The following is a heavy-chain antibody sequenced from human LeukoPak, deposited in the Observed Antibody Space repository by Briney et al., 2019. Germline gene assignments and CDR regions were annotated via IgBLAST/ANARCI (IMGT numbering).Heavy chain of an antibody. V-gene: IGHV4-39*01. J-gene: IGHJ4*02. CDR1: GGSISSSSYY. CDR2: IYYSGST. Sequence: LSETLSLTCTVSGGSISSSSYYWGWIRQPPGKGLEWIGSIYYSGSTYYNPSLKSRVTISVDTSKNQFSLKLSSVTAADTAVYYCARWRNPPKDSSWGYWGQGTLVTVSS. D-gene: IGHD6-13*01. CDR3: ARWRNPPKDSSWGY.